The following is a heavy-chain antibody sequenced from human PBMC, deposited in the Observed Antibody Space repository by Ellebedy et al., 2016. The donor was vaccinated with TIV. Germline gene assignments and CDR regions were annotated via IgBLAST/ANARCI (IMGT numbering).Heavy chain of an antibody. CDR2: ISIDGTT. CDR1: GFTVSSNY. J-gene: IGHJ4*02. CDR3: ARDGREDYGGYMDQFDFDY. Sequence: PGGSLRLSCAASGFTVSSNYMSWVRQAPGGGLEWVSVISIDGTTYYGDSVKGRFTISRDNSKNTLHLQMNSLRAEDTAVYYCARDGREDYGGYMDQFDFDYWGQGTLVTVSS. D-gene: IGHD4-23*01. V-gene: IGHV3-53*01.